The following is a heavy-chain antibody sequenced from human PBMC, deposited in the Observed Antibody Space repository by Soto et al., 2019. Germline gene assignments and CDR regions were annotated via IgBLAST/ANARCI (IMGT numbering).Heavy chain of an antibody. CDR3: ARFTGWFDP. Sequence: PSETLSLTCTVSGGSTSSDNYWSWIRQPPGKGLEWIGHIYYSGNTDYNPSLKSRLAISIDTSKNSLYLQMNSLRDEDTAVYYCARFTGWFDPWGQGTLVTVSS. CDR2: IYYSGNT. V-gene: IGHV4-30-4*01. J-gene: IGHJ5*02. D-gene: IGHD3-16*01. CDR1: GGSTSSDNY.